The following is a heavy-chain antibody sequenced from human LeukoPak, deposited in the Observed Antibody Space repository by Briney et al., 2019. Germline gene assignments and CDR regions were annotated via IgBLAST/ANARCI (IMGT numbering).Heavy chain of an antibody. Sequence: EASVKVSCKASGYTFTSYGISWVRQAPGQGLEWMGWISACNGNTNYAQKLQGRVTMTTDTSTSTAYMELRSLRSDDTAVYYCARVAIFGVTSAFDIWGQGTMVTVSS. CDR1: GYTFTSYG. CDR2: ISACNGNT. V-gene: IGHV1-18*01. J-gene: IGHJ3*02. D-gene: IGHD3-3*01. CDR3: ARVAIFGVTSAFDI.